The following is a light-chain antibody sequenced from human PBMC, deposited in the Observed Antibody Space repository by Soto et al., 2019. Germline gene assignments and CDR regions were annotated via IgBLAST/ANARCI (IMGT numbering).Light chain of an antibody. J-gene: IGKJ1*01. CDR2: KES. CDR3: QQYNSYPWT. CDR1: QSISSW. Sequence: DIPMTQSPSTLSASVGDRVTITCRASQSISSWLAWYQQKPGKAPKLLIYKESSLESGVPSRFSGSGSGTVFTLTISSLQPDDFATYYCQQYNSYPWTFGQGTKVESK. V-gene: IGKV1-5*03.